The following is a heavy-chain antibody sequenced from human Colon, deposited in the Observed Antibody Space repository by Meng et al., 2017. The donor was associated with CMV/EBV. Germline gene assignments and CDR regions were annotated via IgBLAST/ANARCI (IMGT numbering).Heavy chain of an antibody. J-gene: IGHJ5*02. CDR2: IPYDGRHA. V-gene: IGHV3-30*04. CDR3: ASSFHGSGSPDH. Sequence: QGTMHELGRGVGPPGRSRHISCAPSGLDLFNAAMHCVRQVPAKGLEWLNIIPYDGRHALYADSVKGRFTISRDKSKNSLFLQMNSLRPEDTAVYYCASSFHGSGSPDHWGQGTLVTVSS. D-gene: IGHD3-10*01. CDR1: GLDLFNAA.